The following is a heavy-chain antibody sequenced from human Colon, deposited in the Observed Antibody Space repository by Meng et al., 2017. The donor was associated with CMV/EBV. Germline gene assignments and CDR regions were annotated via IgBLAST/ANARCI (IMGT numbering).Heavy chain of an antibody. D-gene: IGHD5-18*01. J-gene: IGHJ1*01. V-gene: IGHV3-15*01. Sequence: EVQLLESGGGLVKAVGSLRLSCTACGIRLSNEWVSWCRQGPGKVVEWVGRIKSQRDGGTSQYAAPVKGRFTIARDDSKNTLYLQMNTLKTEDIGVYYCFSSYGGGQGTLVTVSS. CDR1: GIRLSNEW. CDR3: FSSYG. CDR2: IKSQRDGGTS.